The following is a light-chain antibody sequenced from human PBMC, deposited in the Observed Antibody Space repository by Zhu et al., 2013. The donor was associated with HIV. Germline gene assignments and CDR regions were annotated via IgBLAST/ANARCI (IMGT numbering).Light chain of an antibody. CDR2: GAS. CDR3: QEYAGSPGS. Sequence: EILMTQSPATLSVSPGERATLSCRASQSVSSNLAWYQQKPGQAPRLLIYGASTRATGIPARFSGSGSETDFTLTINRLEPADFAVYYCQEYAGSPGSFGQGTTVEVK. CDR1: QSVSSN. J-gene: IGKJ1*01. V-gene: IGKV3-15*01.